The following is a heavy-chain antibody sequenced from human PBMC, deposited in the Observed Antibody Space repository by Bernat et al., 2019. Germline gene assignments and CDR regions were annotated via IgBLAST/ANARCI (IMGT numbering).Heavy chain of an antibody. V-gene: IGHV3-30*18. CDR2: ISYDGSNK. J-gene: IGHJ4*02. CDR1: GFTFSSYG. CDR3: AKKYSGYDFLDY. D-gene: IGHD5-12*01. Sequence: VQLVESGGGLVKPGGSLRLSCAASGFTFSSYGMHWVRQAPGKGLEWVAVISYDGSNKYYADSVKGRFTISRDNSKNTLYLQMNSLRAEDTAVYYCAKKYSGYDFLDYWGQGTLVTVSS.